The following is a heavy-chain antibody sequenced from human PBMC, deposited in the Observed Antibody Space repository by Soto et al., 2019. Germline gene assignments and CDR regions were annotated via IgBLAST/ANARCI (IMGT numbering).Heavy chain of an antibody. J-gene: IGHJ5*02. V-gene: IGHV4-61*08. CDR1: GGSISSGDYY. CDR2: IYYSEST. Sequence: PSETLSLTCTVSGGSISSGDYYWSWIRQPPGKGLEWIGYIYYSESTNYNPSLKSRVTISVDTSKNQFSLKLTSVTAADTAVYYCARAYYDRSGYRLDPWGQGTLVTVS. CDR3: ARAYYDRSGYRLDP. D-gene: IGHD3-22*01.